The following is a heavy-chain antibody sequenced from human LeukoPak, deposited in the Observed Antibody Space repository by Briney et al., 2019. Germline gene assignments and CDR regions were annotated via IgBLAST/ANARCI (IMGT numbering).Heavy chain of an antibody. D-gene: IGHD3-9*01. CDR2: INSDGSSR. CDR1: GFTFSSYW. Sequence: GGSLRLSCAASGFTFSSYWMHWVRQAPGKGLVWVSRINSDGSSRSYADSVKGRFTISRDNSKNTLYLQMNSLRAEDTAVYYCAKDYDILTGYLSDLGYWGQGTLVTVSS. V-gene: IGHV3-74*01. J-gene: IGHJ4*02. CDR3: AKDYDILTGYLSDLGY.